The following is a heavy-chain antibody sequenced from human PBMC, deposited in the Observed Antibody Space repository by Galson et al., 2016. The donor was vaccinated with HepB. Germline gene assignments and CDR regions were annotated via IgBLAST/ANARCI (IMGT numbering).Heavy chain of an antibody. CDR1: GFTFSNYA. J-gene: IGHJ6*02. D-gene: IGHD3-3*01. V-gene: IGHV3-23*01. CDR2: IRGGGGST. CDR3: TKETYYDFLSGYYSNYYYGVYA. Sequence: SLRLSCAASGFTFSNYAVSWVRQAPGKGLEWVSRIRGGGGSTHYADSVKGRLTISRENSKKTLYLQMNSLRAEDTAAYYCTKETYYDFLSGYYSNYYYGVYAWCQGTTVTVSS.